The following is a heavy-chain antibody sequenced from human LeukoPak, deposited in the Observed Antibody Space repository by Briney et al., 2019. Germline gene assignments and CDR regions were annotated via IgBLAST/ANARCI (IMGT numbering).Heavy chain of an antibody. Sequence: GGSLRLSCTASGFTLGSHDMHWVRQTTGDGLEWVAAVSAGHHAFYAGSVKGRFTVSREDAKNSLYLQMNSLRAGDTAVYYCVRETRGYHYTYFDYWGQGSLVTVSS. J-gene: IGHJ4*02. CDR3: VRETRGYHYTYFDY. D-gene: IGHD5-18*01. CDR2: VSAGHHA. V-gene: IGHV3-13*01. CDR1: GFTLGSHD.